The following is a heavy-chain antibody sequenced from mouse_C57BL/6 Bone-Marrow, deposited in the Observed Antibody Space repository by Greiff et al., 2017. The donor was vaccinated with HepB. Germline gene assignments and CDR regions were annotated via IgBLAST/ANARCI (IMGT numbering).Heavy chain of an antibody. V-gene: IGHV2-9*01. CDR1: GFSLTSYG. Sequence: QVQLQQSGPGLVAPSQSLSITCTVSGFSLTSYGVDWVRQPPGKGLEWLGVIWGGGSTNYNSALMSRLSISKDNSKSQVFLKMNSLQTDDTAMYYCAKHEAAYGSSSLDVWGTGTTVTVSS. CDR2: IWGGGST. D-gene: IGHD1-1*01. CDR3: AKHEAAYGSSSLDV. J-gene: IGHJ1*03.